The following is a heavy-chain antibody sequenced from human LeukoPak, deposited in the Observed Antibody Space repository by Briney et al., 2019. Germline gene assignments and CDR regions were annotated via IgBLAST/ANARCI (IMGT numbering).Heavy chain of an antibody. CDR2: ISFSGSTI. Sequence: PGGSLRLSCAASGFTFSDYYMSWIRQAPGKGLEWISYISFSGSTIYNADSVKGRFTISRDNSKNTLYLQMNSLRAEDTAVYYCAKDLIPHDYGGNGRYGYWGQGTLVTVSS. D-gene: IGHD4-23*01. V-gene: IGHV3-11*01. CDR1: GFTFSDYY. CDR3: AKDLIPHDYGGNGRYGY. J-gene: IGHJ4*02.